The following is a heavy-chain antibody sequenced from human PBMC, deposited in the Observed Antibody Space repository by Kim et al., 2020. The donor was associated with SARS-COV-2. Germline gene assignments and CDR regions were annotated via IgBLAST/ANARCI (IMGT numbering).Heavy chain of an antibody. D-gene: IGHD6-19*01. CDR3: ARRVREEENIEVAGSFDY. J-gene: IGHJ4*02. Sequence: VKGRFTISRDKSKNTLYLQMNSLRAEDTAVYYCARRVREEENIEVAGSFDYWGQGTLVTVSS. V-gene: IGHV3-66*01.